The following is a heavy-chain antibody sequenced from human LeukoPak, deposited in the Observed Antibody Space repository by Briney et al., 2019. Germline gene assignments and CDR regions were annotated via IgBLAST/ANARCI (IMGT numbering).Heavy chain of an antibody. Sequence: SVKVSCKASGGTFSSYAISWVRQAPGQGLEWMGRIIPIRGIANYAQKFQGRVTITADKSTSTAYMELSSLRSEDTAVYYCARGYGSGSSGIDYWGQGTLVTVSS. CDR2: IIPIRGIA. CDR3: ARGYGSGSSGIDY. V-gene: IGHV1-69*04. CDR1: GGTFSSYA. J-gene: IGHJ4*02. D-gene: IGHD3-10*01.